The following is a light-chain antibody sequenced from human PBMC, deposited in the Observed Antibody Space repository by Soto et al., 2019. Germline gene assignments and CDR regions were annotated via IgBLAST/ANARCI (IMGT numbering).Light chain of an antibody. CDR3: QQYTNYRT. V-gene: IGKV1D-13*01. CDR2: DAS. Sequence: AIQLTQSPSSLSASVGDRVTITCRASQGISSALAWYQQKPGKAPKLLIYDASSLESGVPSRFSGSGSGTEFTLTISSLQPDDFATYYCQQYTNYRTFGQGTKVDIK. CDR1: QGISSA. J-gene: IGKJ1*01.